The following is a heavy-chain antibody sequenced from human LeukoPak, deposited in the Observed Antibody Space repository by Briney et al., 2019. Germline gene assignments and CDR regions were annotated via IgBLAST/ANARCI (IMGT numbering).Heavy chain of an antibody. J-gene: IGHJ4*02. D-gene: IGHD4-23*01. CDR2: INLNSGGT. Sequence: ASVKVSCKASGYTFTGYYMHWVRQAPGQGLEWMGWINLNSGGTNYAQNFQGRVTMTRDTSISTAYMELSRLRSDDTAVYYCARDRVTVLTPFFDYWGQGTLVSVSS. CDR1: GYTFTGYY. CDR3: ARDRVTVLTPFFDY. V-gene: IGHV1-2*02.